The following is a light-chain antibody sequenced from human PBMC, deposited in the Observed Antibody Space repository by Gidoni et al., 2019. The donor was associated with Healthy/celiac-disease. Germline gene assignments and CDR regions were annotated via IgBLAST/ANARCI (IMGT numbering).Light chain of an antibody. V-gene: IGKV3-20*01. J-gene: IGKJ2*02. Sequence: EIVLTQSPGTLSLSPGERATLSCRASQSVSSSYLAWYQQKHGQAPRLLIYGASSRATGIPDRFSGSGSGTDFTLTISRLEPEDFAVYYCQQYGSSPGTFXXXTKLEIK. CDR1: QSVSSSY. CDR2: GAS. CDR3: QQYGSSPGT.